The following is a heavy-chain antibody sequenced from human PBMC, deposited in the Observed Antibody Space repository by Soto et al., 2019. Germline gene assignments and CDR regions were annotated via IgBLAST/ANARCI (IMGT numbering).Heavy chain of an antibody. CDR2: ISYDGSNK. V-gene: IGHV3-30*18. D-gene: IGHD6-19*01. Sequence: GGSLRLSCAASGFTFSSYGMHWVRQAPGKGLEWVASISYDGSNKYYADSVKGRFTISRDNSKNTLYLQMNSLRVEDTAVYYCAKDGSDYYYYGMDVWGQGTTVTVSS. CDR1: GFTFSSYG. CDR3: AKDGSDYYYYGMDV. J-gene: IGHJ6*02.